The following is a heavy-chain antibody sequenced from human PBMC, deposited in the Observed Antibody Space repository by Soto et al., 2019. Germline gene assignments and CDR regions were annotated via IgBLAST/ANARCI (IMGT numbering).Heavy chain of an antibody. J-gene: IGHJ6*02. CDR3: AQNFLGAYDFWGGSVEQYYYYGMDV. CDR1: GFTFSSYG. D-gene: IGHD3-3*01. V-gene: IGHV3-30*18. CDR2: ISYDGSNK. Sequence: QVQLVESGGGVVQPGRSLRLSCAASGFTFSSYGMHWVRQAPGKGLEWVAVISYDGSNKYYADSVKGRFTISRDNSENTLYLDMNSLRAEDRFVYYCAQNFLGAYDFWGGSVEQYYYYGMDVWGQGTTVTVSS.